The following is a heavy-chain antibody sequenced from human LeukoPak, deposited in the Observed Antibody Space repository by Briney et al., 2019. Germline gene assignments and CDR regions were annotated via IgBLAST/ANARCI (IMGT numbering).Heavy chain of an antibody. CDR3: ARDLGVHYYYYYGMDV. V-gene: IGHV3-30*03. CDR1: GFTFSSYG. J-gene: IGHJ6*02. CDR2: ISYDGSNK. Sequence: PGGSLRLSCAASGFTFSSYGMHWVRQAPGKGLEWVAVISYDGSNKYYADSVKGRFTISRDNSKNTLYLQMNSLRAEDTAVYYCARDLGVHYYYYYGMDVWGQGATVTVSS. D-gene: IGHD3-10*01.